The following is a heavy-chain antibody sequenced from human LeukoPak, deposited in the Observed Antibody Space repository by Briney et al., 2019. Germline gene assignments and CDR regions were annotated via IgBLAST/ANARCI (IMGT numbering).Heavy chain of an antibody. CDR2: INHSGST. J-gene: IGHJ4*02. V-gene: IGHV4-34*01. D-gene: IGHD6-19*01. Sequence: SETLSLTCGVYDGSFSSYYWSWIRQPPGKGLEWIGEINHSGSTNYNPSLKSRLTISVDTSKNQFSLKLSSVTAADTAVYYCARINGYSSGWYYFDYWGQGTLVTVSS. CDR3: ARINGYSSGWYYFDY. CDR1: DGSFSSYY.